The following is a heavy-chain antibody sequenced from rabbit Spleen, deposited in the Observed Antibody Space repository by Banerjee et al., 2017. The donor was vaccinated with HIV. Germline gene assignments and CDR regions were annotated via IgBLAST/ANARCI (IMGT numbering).Heavy chain of an antibody. CDR2: IDPVFGIT. J-gene: IGHJ4*01. Sequence: HLTETGGGLVQPGGSLTLSCKASGFDFSNYYLSWVRQAPGKGLEWIGYIDPVFGITYYASWVNGRFTISSHNAQNTLYLQLNSLTAADTATYFCARDMGVAAGYYFNLWGPGTLVT. D-gene: IGHD4-1*01. CDR1: GFDFSNYY. V-gene: IGHV1S7*01. CDR3: ARDMGVAAGYYFNL.